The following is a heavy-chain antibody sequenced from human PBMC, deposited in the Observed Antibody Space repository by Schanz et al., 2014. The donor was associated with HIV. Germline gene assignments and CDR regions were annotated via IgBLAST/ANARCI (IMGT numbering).Heavy chain of an antibody. V-gene: IGHV3-30*18. CDR1: GFTFDSYG. CDR3: VKAYSSGFSGAGS. CDR2: ISHDGSKK. Sequence: QVRLVESGGGVVRPGRSLRLSCAASGFTFDSYGMHWVRQAPGKGLEWVAVISHDGSKKYYADSVRGRITISRDNSKNTLYLQMNSLRADDTAIYYCVKAYSSGFSGAGSWGQGALVTVSS. D-gene: IGHD5-18*01. J-gene: IGHJ5*02.